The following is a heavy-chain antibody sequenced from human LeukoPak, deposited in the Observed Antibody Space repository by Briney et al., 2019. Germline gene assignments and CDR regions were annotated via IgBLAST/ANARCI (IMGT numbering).Heavy chain of an antibody. CDR2: ITSSSSAI. J-gene: IGHJ3*01. CDR1: GFTFSSYS. V-gene: IGHV3-48*02. Sequence: GGSLRLSCAASGFTFSSYSMNWVRQAPGKGLEWVSYITSSSSAIYYADSVKGRFTISRDNARNSLYLQMSSLRDEDTAVFYCARSAYNSDPTAFDVWGRGTMVTVSS. CDR3: ARSAYNSDPTAFDV. D-gene: IGHD1-1*01.